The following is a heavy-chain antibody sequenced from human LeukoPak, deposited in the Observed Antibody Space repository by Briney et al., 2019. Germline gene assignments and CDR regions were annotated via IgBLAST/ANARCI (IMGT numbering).Heavy chain of an antibody. Sequence: SETLSLTCAVYGGSFSGYYWSWIRQPPGKGLEWIGEINHSGSTNYNPSLKSRVTISVDTSKNQFSLKLSSVTAADTAVYYCARGPRIFGALPVGWFDPWGQGTLVTVSS. CDR2: INHSGST. V-gene: IGHV4-34*01. D-gene: IGHD3-3*01. CDR3: ARGPRIFGALPVGWFDP. CDR1: GGSFSGYY. J-gene: IGHJ5*02.